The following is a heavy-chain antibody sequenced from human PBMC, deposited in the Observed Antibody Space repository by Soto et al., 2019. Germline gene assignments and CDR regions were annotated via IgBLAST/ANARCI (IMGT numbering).Heavy chain of an antibody. V-gene: IGHV4-34*01. D-gene: IGHD5-12*01. CDR3: AREQRSGYDYPWDYFDY. CDR1: GGSSSGYY. J-gene: IGHJ4*02. Sequence: ETLSLTCAVYGGSSSGYYWSWIRQPPGKGLEWIGEMNHSGSTNYNPSLKSRVTTSVDTSKNQFSLKLSSVTAADTAVYYCAREQRSGYDYPWDYFDYWGQGTLVTVSS. CDR2: MNHSGST.